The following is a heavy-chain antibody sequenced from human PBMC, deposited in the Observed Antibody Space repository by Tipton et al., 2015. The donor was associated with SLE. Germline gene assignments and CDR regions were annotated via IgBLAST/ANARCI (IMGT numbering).Heavy chain of an antibody. Sequence: QLVQSGAEVKKPGASVKVSCKASRYTFTDYFMHWVRQAPGQGLEWVGWINPKTGGTYYAQNFQGRVTMTRDTSISAAYMELRRLRSEDTAVYYCARGKGGITYFYNYMDVWGKGTTVTVSS. J-gene: IGHJ6*03. CDR2: INPKTGGT. CDR1: RYTFTDYF. D-gene: IGHD2-15*01. CDR3: ARGKGGITYFYNYMDV. V-gene: IGHV1-2*02.